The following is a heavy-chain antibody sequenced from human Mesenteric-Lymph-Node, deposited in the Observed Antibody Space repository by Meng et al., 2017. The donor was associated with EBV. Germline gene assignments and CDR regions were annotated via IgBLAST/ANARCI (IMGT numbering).Heavy chain of an antibody. J-gene: IGHJ4*02. V-gene: IGHV3-23*04. CDR3: AKSGWGGSYAFDY. D-gene: IGHD1-26*01. Sequence: VALVVCGGGRVRAGGSLRLLCGASGCHFSGYLNTWVRQAPGKGLEWVSAISGSGGSTYYADSVKGRFTISRDNSKNTLYPQMNSLRAEDTAVYYCAKSGWGGSYAFDYWGQGTLVTVSS. CDR1: GCHFSGYL. CDR2: ISGSGGST.